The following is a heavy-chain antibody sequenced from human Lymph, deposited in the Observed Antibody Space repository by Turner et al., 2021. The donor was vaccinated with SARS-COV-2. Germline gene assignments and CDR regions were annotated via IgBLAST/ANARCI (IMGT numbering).Heavy chain of an antibody. CDR2: IYSSGST. V-gene: IGHV4-39*01. J-gene: IGHJ4*02. Sequence: QVQLQASGPGLVTPSETLSLTCTVSGGSVTSSSYYCGWIRQPPGKGLEWIGNIYSSGSTYYNPSLKSRVTISVDTSKNQFSLKLSSVTAADTAVYYCARQGWLRGYFDYWSQGTLVTVSS. CDR3: ARQGWLRGYFDY. CDR1: GGSVTSSSYY. D-gene: IGHD5-18*01.